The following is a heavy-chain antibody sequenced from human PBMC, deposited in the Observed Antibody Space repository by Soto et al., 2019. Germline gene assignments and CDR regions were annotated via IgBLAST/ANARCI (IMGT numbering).Heavy chain of an antibody. CDR3: AKGDSGSPSYGMDV. CDR2: ISWNSGKT. J-gene: IGHJ6*02. D-gene: IGHD6-6*01. Sequence: GGSLRLSCAASGFVFDDYAMHWVRQVPGKGLEWVSGISWNSGKTDYADSVKGRFTISRDNAKNSLHLQMNSLRAEDTALYYCAKGDSGSPSYGMDVRGQGTTVTVSS. CDR1: GFVFDDYA. V-gene: IGHV3-9*01.